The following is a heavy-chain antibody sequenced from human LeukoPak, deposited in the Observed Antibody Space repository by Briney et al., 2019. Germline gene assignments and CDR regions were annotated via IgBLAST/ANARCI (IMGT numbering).Heavy chain of an antibody. CDR1: GGTFSSYA. Sequence: ASVKVSCKASGGTFSSYAISWVRQAPGQGLEWMGRIIPILGIANYAQKFQGRVTITADKSTSTAYMELSSLRSEDTAVYYCAKGYCSGGSCYSEYFQHWGQGTLVTVSS. CDR2: IIPILGIA. D-gene: IGHD2-15*01. CDR3: AKGYCSGGSCYSEYFQH. J-gene: IGHJ1*01. V-gene: IGHV1-69*04.